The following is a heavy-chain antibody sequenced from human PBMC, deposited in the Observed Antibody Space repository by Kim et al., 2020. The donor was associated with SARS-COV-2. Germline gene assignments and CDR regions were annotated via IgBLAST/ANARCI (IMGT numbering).Heavy chain of an antibody. CDR2: ITRTGDTT. CDR1: GFTFSDFA. CDR3: AKASPNYYGSNGAYY. V-gene: IGHV3-23*01. J-gene: IGHJ6*01. Sequence: GGSLRLSCAASGFTFSDFAMSWVRQAPGKGLEWVSSITRTGDTTYSVVSVAGRFTISRDNSKNTLYLQMNSMRAEDTALYYCAKASPNYYGSNGAYY. D-gene: IGHD3-22*01.